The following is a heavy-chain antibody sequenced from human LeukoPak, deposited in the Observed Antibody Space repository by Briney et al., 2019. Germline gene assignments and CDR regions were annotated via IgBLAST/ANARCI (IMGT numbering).Heavy chain of an antibody. CDR2: CDPNRGGA. Sequence: ASVKVSCKASGYTFTGYYMHWLRQTAAQGADGMGWCDPNRGGAKYAQKFQGRVTLTRDPSISTAYMELSNLRSDDTAVYYCARDVLIRGSDSFDYWGQGTPVTVSS. CDR1: GYTFTGYY. V-gene: IGHV1-2*02. D-gene: IGHD4-23*01. J-gene: IGHJ4*02. CDR3: ARDVLIRGSDSFDY.